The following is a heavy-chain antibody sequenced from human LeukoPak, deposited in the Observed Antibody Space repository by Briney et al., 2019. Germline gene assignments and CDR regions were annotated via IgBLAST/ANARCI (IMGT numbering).Heavy chain of an antibody. V-gene: IGHV4-59*05. D-gene: IGHD4-17*01. Sequence: PSETLSLTCSVSGGSISSYYWSWIRQPPGKGLEWIGSIYYSGSTYYNPSLKSRVTISVDTSKNQFSLKLSSVTAADTAVYYCAGQNDYAPKYNWFDPWGQGTLVTVSS. J-gene: IGHJ5*02. CDR1: GGSISSYY. CDR2: IYYSGST. CDR3: AGQNDYAPKYNWFDP.